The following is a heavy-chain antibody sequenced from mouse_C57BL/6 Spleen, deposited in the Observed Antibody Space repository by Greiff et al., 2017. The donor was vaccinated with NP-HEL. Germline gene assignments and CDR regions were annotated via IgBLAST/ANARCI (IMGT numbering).Heavy chain of an antibody. CDR1: GFTFSDYG. J-gene: IGHJ1*03. Sequence: DVMLVESEGGLVQPGSSMKLSCTASGFTFSDYGMHWVRQAPEKGLEWVAYISSGSSTIYYADTVKGRFTISRDNAKNTLFLQMTSLRSEDTAMYYCARPGRDYWYFDVWGTGTTVTVSS. CDR2: ISSGSSTI. V-gene: IGHV5-17*01. CDR3: ARPGRDYWYFDV. D-gene: IGHD3-1*01.